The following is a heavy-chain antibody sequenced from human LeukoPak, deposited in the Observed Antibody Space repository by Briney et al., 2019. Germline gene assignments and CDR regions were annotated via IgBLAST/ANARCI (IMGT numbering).Heavy chain of an antibody. J-gene: IGHJ5*02. CDR3: AREPIYDFWSGPDGGIRFDP. Sequence: GGPLRLSCAASGFTFSSYWMHWVRQAPGKGLVWVSRINSDGSSTTYADSVKGRFTISRDNAKNTLYLQMNSLRAEDTAVYYCAREPIYDFWSGPDGGIRFDPWGQGTPVTVSS. CDR1: GFTFSSYW. D-gene: IGHD3-3*01. CDR2: INSDGSST. V-gene: IGHV3-74*01.